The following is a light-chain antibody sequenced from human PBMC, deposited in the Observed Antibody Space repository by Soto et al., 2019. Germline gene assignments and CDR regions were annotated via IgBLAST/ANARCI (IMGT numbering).Light chain of an antibody. CDR2: DAS. Sequence: LALSTGSQCFSPGERVTLCCRASQGVSSYLAWYQQKPGQAPRLLIYDASNRATCLADGFSGSGSGADFSLTIRTLEPEDFAAYYWQQHAGSLLTIGGGTKVDIK. CDR1: QGVSSY. CDR3: QQHAGSLLT. J-gene: IGKJ4*01. V-gene: IGKV3-20*01.